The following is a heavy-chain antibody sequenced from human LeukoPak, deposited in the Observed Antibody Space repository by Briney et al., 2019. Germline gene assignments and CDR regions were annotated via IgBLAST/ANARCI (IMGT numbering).Heavy chain of an antibody. CDR1: GYTFTSYG. V-gene: IGHV1-18*04. CDR3: AREAYDILTGYYTSWFDP. Sequence: ASVKVSCKASGYTFTSYGISWVRQAPGQGLEWMGWISAYNGNTNYAQKLQGRVTMTTDTSTSTAYMELRSLRSDDTAVYYCAREAYDILTGYYTSWFDPWGQGTLVTVSS. J-gene: IGHJ5*02. D-gene: IGHD3-9*01. CDR2: ISAYNGNT.